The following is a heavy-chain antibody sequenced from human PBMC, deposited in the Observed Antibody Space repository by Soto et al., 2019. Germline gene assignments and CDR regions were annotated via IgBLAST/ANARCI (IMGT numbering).Heavy chain of an antibody. J-gene: IGHJ5*02. CDR2: ISGSGGST. CDR1: GFTFSNYA. CDR3: AKDPRYYDFWSGYSSWFDP. D-gene: IGHD3-3*01. V-gene: IGHV3-23*01. Sequence: EVQLLESGGGLVQPGGSLRLSCAASGFTFSNYAMSWVRQAPGKGLEWVSAISGSGGSTYYADSVKGRFTISRDNSKNTLYLQMNSLRAEDTAVYYCAKDPRYYDFWSGYSSWFDPWGQGTLVTVSS.